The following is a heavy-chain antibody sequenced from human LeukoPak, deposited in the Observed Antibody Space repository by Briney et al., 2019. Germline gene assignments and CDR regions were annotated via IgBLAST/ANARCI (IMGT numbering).Heavy chain of an antibody. CDR3: ATDLGXXLTGYSRDAFDX. J-gene: IGHJ3*01. Sequence: ASVKVSCKVSGYTLTELSMHWVRQAPGKGLEWMGGFDPEDGETIYAQKFQGRVTMTEDTSTDTAYMELSSMRSEDTAVYYCATDLGXXLTGYSRDAFDXXGQXTXVTXXS. V-gene: IGHV1-24*01. CDR1: GYTLTELS. D-gene: IGHD3-9*01. CDR2: FDPEDGET.